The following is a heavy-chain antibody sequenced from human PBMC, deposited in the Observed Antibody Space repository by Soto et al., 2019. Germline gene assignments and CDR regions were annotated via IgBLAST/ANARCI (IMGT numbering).Heavy chain of an antibody. CDR3: ARDFRGYSYGPFGY. J-gene: IGHJ4*02. CDR1: GFTFSSYG. V-gene: IGHV3-33*01. CDR2: IWYDGSNK. Sequence: QVQLVESGGGVVQPGRSLRLSCAAPGFTFSSYGMHWVRQAPGKGLEWVAVIWYDGSNKYYADSVKGRFTISRDNSKNTLYLQMNSLRAEDTAVYYCARDFRGYSYGPFGYWGQGTLVTVSS. D-gene: IGHD5-18*01.